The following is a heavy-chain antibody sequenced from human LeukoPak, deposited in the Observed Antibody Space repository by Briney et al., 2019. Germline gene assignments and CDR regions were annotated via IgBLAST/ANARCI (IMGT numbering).Heavy chain of an antibody. Sequence: SETLSLTCTVSGGSISSYYWSWIRQPPGKGLEWIGYIYYSGSTNYNPSLKSRVTISVDTSKNQFSLKLSSVTVADTAVYYCAREVLVGATSWFDPWGQGTLVTVSS. CDR3: AREVLVGATSWFDP. V-gene: IGHV4-59*01. J-gene: IGHJ5*02. CDR1: GGSISSYY. D-gene: IGHD1-26*01. CDR2: IYYSGST.